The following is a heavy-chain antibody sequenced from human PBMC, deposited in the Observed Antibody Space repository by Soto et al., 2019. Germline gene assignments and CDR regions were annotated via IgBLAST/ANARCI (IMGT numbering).Heavy chain of an antibody. CDR3: AKDVRGADYVGLSDY. V-gene: IGHV3-30*18. CDR2: ISYDGSNK. J-gene: IGHJ4*02. Sequence: QVQLVESGGGVVQPGRSLRLSCAASGFTFSSYGMHWVRQAPGKGLKWVAVISYDGSNKYYADSVKGRFTISRDNSKNTLYLQMNSLRAEDTAVYYFAKDVRGADYVGLSDYWGQGTLVTVSS. CDR1: GFTFSSYG. D-gene: IGHD3-10*02.